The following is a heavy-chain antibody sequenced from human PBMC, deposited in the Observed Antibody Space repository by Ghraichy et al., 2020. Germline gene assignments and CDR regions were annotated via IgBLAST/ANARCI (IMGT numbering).Heavy chain of an antibody. D-gene: IGHD2-2*01. J-gene: IGHJ6*02. CDR3: AGEGAAAISYHYGMDV. CDR2: INHSGST. CDR1: GGSFSGYY. Sequence: SETLSLTCAVYGGSFSGYYWSWIRQPPGKGLEWIGEINHSGSTNYNPSLKSRVTISVDTSKNQFSLKLSSVTAADTAVYYCAGEGAAAISYHYGMDVWGQVTTVTVSS. V-gene: IGHV4-34*01.